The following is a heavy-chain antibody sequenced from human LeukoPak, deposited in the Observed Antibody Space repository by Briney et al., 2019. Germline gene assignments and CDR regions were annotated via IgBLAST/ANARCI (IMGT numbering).Heavy chain of an antibody. V-gene: IGHV4-61*02. CDR2: IYTSGST. CDR1: GGSISSGSYY. D-gene: IGHD1-1*01. J-gene: IGHJ4*02. CDR3: ARERQGTRSFDY. Sequence: SGTLSLTCTVSGGSISSGSYYWSWIRQPAGKGLEWIGRIYTSGSTNYNPSLKSRVTISVDTSKNQFSLKLSSVTAADTAVYYCARERQGTRSFDYWGQGTLVTVSS.